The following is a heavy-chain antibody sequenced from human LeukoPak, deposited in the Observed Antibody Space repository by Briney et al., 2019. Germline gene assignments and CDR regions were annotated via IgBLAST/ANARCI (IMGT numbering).Heavy chain of an antibody. J-gene: IGHJ4*02. Sequence: PSETLSLTCAVYGGSFSGYYWSWIRQPPGKGLEWIGEINHSGSTNYNPSLKSRVTISVDTSKNQFSLKLSSVTAADTAVYYCARGRITSFGVVIVSVVSPTIYFDYWGQGTLVTVSS. V-gene: IGHV4-34*01. D-gene: IGHD3-3*01. CDR2: INHSGST. CDR3: ARGRITSFGVVIVSVVSPTIYFDY. CDR1: GGSFSGYY.